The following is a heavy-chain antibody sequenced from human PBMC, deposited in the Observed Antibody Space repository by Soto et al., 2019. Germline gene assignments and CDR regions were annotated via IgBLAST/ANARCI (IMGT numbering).Heavy chain of an antibody. V-gene: IGHV4-39*01. CDR2: IYYSGST. CDR3: AWKASRLYDITENLFAP. J-gene: IGHJ5*02. Sequence: SETLSLTCTVSGGSISSSSYYWGWVRQPPGKGLEWIGSIYYSGSTYYNPSLKSRVTISVDTSKNQFSLKLSSVTAADTAVYYCAWKASRLYDITENLFAPWGQGTTVTASS. D-gene: IGHD2-8*01. CDR1: GGSISSSSYY.